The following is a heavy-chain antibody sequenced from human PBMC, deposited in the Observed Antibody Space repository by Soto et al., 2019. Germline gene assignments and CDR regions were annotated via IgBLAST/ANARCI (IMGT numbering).Heavy chain of an antibody. Sequence: EVQLLESGGGLVQPGGSLRLSCAASGFTFSSYAMSWVRQAPGKGLEWVSAISGSGGSTYYADSVKGRFTISRDNSKNTLYLQMNSLIAEDTAVYYCAKDLRWELLRGIFDYWGQGTLVTVSS. J-gene: IGHJ4*02. V-gene: IGHV3-23*01. CDR3: AKDLRWELLRGIFDY. D-gene: IGHD1-26*01. CDR2: ISGSGGST. CDR1: GFTFSSYA.